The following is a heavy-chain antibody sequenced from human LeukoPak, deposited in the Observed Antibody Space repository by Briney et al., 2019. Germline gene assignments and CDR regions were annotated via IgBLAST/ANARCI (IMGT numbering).Heavy chain of an antibody. V-gene: IGHV3-11*04. J-gene: IGHJ3*02. D-gene: IGHD2-2*02. CDR1: GFTFSSYW. Sequence: GGSLRLSCTVSGFTFSSYWMSWIRQAPGKGLEWVSYISSSGSTIHHVDSVKGRFTISRDNAKNSLYLQMNSLRAEDTAVYYCAKEHQLLYGWGAFDIWGQGTMVTVSS. CDR2: ISSSGSTI. CDR3: AKEHQLLYGWGAFDI.